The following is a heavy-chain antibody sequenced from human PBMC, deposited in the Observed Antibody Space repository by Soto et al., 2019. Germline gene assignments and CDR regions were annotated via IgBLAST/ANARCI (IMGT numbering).Heavy chain of an antibody. J-gene: IGHJ5*02. Sequence: GASVKVSCKASGATFSSSAISCVRQAPGQGLEWMGWLSAYNGNTNYPQKLRGRVNMTTDTSTSTAYMGLRGLRSDDTAVYYCARVLHVGGATNRWFDPWGQGTGVTVSS. CDR2: LSAYNGNT. V-gene: IGHV1-18*01. CDR1: GATFSSSA. D-gene: IGHD5-12*01. CDR3: ARVLHVGGATNRWFDP.